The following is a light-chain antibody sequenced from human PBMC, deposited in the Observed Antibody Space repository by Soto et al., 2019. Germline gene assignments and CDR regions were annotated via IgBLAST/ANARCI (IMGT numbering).Light chain of an antibody. Sequence: EIVLTQSPGTLSLAPWERATLSCRPSQSVSNNWLAWYQQKPGQAPRLLIYGASTRATGIPARFSGSGSGTESTLTISRLEPEDFAVYYCQQYGSSPRITFGQGTKVDI. CDR2: GAS. CDR1: QSVSNNW. V-gene: IGKV3-20*01. J-gene: IGKJ1*01. CDR3: QQYGSSPRIT.